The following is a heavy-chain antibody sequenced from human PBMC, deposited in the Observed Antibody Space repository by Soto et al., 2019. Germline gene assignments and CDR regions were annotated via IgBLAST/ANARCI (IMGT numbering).Heavy chain of an antibody. Sequence: SETLSLTCTVSGGSISSYYWSWIRQPPGKGLEWIGYIYYSGSTNYNPSLKSRVTISVDTSKNQFSLKLSSVTAADTAVYYCARETEGYYGSGSYYSLFGYWGQGTLVTVSS. CDR3: ARETEGYYGSGSYYSLFGY. J-gene: IGHJ4*02. CDR2: IYYSGST. D-gene: IGHD3-10*01. V-gene: IGHV4-59*01. CDR1: GGSISSYY.